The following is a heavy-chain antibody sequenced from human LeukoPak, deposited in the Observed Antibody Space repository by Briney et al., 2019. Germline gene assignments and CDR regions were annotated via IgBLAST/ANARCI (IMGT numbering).Heavy chain of an antibody. D-gene: IGHD1-7*01. V-gene: IGHV3-21*01. J-gene: IGHJ4*02. CDR3: ARDEELELPSYFDY. CDR2: ISSSSSYI. Sequence: PGGSLRLSCAASGFSFSNSGMNCVRQAPGKGLEWVSSISSSSSYIYYADSVKGRFTISRDNAKNSLYLQMNSLRAEDTAVYYCARDEELELPSYFDYWGQGTLVTVSS. CDR1: GFSFSNSG.